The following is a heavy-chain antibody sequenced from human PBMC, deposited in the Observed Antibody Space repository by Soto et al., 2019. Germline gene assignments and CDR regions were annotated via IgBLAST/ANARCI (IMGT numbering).Heavy chain of an antibody. Sequence: EVLLVESGGGLVQPGGSRKLSCEASGFFFKDSSIHWVRQASGKGLAWVGRIRDRAYNYATAYAASVKGRFTISRDDSNNKAYLQMDSLKTEDTAIYYCTRLISAAQDYWGQGTLVTVSS. CDR2: IRDRAYNYAT. J-gene: IGHJ4*02. CDR3: TRLISAAQDY. CDR1: GFFFKDSS. D-gene: IGHD3-10*01. V-gene: IGHV3-73*01.